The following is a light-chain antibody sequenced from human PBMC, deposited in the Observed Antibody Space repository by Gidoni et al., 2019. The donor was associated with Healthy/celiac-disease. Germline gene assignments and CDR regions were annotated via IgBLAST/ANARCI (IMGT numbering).Light chain of an antibody. CDR2: AAS. V-gene: IGKV1-NL1*01. J-gene: IGKJ2*01. CDR1: QGISNS. Sequence: DIQMTQSPPSLSASVGDRVTITCRASQGISNSLAWYQQKPGKAPKLLLYAASRLESGGPSRFSGSGSGTDYTLTISSLQPEDFATYYCQQYYSTPLYTFGQGTKLEIK. CDR3: QQYYSTPLYT.